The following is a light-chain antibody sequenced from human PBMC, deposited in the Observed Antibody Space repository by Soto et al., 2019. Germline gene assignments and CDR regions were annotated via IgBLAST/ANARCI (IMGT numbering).Light chain of an antibody. Sequence: DIQMTQSPSTLSGSVGDRVTITCRASQTISSWLAWYQQKPGKAPKLLIYKASTLKIGVPSRFSGSGSGTEFTLTISSLQPDDFGTYDCQHYNSDSEDFGQGTKVELK. CDR1: QTISSW. V-gene: IGKV1-5*03. J-gene: IGKJ1*01. CDR2: KAS. CDR3: QHYNSDSED.